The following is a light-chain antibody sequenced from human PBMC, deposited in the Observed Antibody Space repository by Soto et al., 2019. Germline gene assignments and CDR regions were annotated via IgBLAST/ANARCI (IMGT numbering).Light chain of an antibody. V-gene: IGKV3-15*01. CDR3: QQYNRWTSIT. CDR2: GAS. J-gene: IGKJ5*01. CDR1: QSIRTN. Sequence: IVLTQSPATLSVSPGERAILSCSASQSIRTNVAWYQQRPGQAPRLLIYGASTRATDIPARFSGSGSGTEFTLTISSLQSEDFAIYYWQQYNRWTSITFGQGTRLEF.